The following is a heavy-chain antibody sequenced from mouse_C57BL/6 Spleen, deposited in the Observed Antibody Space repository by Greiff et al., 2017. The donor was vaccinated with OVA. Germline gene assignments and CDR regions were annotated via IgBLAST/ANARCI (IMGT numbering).Heavy chain of an antibody. V-gene: IGHV1-47*01. CDR3: ARRDDYDAWFAY. J-gene: IGHJ3*01. Sequence: VKLVESGAELVKPGASVKMSCKASGYTFTTYPIEWMKQNHGKSLEWIGNFHPYNDDTKYNEKFKGKATLTVEKSSSTVYLELSRLTSDDSAVYYCARRDDYDAWFAYWGQGTLVTVSA. CDR2: FHPYNDDT. CDR1: GYTFTTYP. D-gene: IGHD2-4*01.